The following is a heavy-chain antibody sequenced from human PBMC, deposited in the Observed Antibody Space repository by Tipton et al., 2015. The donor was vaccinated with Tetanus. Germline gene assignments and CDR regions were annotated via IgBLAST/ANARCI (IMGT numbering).Heavy chain of an antibody. CDR2: IYYTGNT. CDR1: GGSIRSGGYY. J-gene: IGHJ4*02. V-gene: IGHV4-31*03. Sequence: TLSLTCTVSGGSIRSGGYYWTWIRQHPERGLEWIGYIYYTGNTYYNPSLKSRVTISVDSSKNQFSLKLTSVTAADTAIYYCARANYEYPNKGPFDSWGQGTLVIVSS. CDR3: ARANYEYPNKGPFDS. D-gene: IGHD3-3*01.